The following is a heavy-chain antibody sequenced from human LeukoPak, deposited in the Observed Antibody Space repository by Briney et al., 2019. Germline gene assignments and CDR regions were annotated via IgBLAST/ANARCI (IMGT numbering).Heavy chain of an antibody. V-gene: IGHV1-18*01. Sequence: RASVKVSCKASGYIFTSYGISCVRQAPGQGLECMVWISAHNGNTNYAQKLQGRVTMTTDTSTSTAYMELRSLRSDDTAVYYCARDRTGHYYGSTFDYWGQGTLVTVSS. CDR1: GYIFTSYG. CDR2: ISAHNGNT. CDR3: ARDRTGHYYGSTFDY. J-gene: IGHJ4*02. D-gene: IGHD3-10*01.